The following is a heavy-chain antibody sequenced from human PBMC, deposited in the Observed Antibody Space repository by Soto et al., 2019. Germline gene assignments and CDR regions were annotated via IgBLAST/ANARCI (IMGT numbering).Heavy chain of an antibody. V-gene: IGHV4-30-2*01. D-gene: IGHD3-22*01. Sequence: QLQLQESGSGLVKPSQTLSLTCAVSGGSISSGGYSWSWVRQPPGKGMEWIGYIYHSGNTYYKPSLKSHVTISVGRSKNQFSLKLSAVTAADTAGYYGARCCYYDSSGYYYPYWFDPWGQGTLVTVSS. CDR1: GGSISSGGYS. J-gene: IGHJ5*02. CDR3: ARCCYYDSSGYYYPYWFDP. CDR2: IYHSGNT.